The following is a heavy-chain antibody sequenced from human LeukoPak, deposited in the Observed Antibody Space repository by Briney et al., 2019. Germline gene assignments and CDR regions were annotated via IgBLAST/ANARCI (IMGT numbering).Heavy chain of an antibody. J-gene: IGHJ4*02. V-gene: IGHV3-21*01. CDR1: GFTFSSYS. CDR2: ISSSSSYI. Sequence: PGGSLRLSCAASGFTFSSYSMNWVRQAPGKGLEWVSSISSSSSYIYYADSVKGRFTISRDNAKNSLCLQMNRLRAEDTAVYYCARDLVWPTQQFDYWGQGTLVTVSS. CDR3: ARDLVWPTQQFDY. D-gene: IGHD1-1*01.